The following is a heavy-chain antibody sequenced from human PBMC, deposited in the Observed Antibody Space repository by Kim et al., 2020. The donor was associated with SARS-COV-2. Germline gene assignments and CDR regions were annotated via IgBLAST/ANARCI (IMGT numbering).Heavy chain of an antibody. CDR3: ARAETQAGYGSGIYNYYFDC. J-gene: IGHJ4*02. V-gene: IGHV6-1*01. CDR1: GDSVSSDSAT. Sequence: SQTLSLTCAISGDSVSSDSATWNWIRRSPSRGLEGLGRTYYRSKWYNDYAESVKSRITINPDMSENQFSLQLDSVTPEDTAVYYCARAETQAGYGSGIYNYYFDCWGQGTLVTVSS. D-gene: IGHD3-10*01. CDR2: TYYRSKWYN.